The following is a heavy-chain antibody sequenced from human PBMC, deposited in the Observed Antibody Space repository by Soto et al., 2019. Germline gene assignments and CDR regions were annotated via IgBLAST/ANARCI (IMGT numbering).Heavy chain of an antibody. V-gene: IGHV1-2*04. D-gene: IGHD3-3*01. CDR1: GYTFTGYY. CDR2: INPNSGGT. Sequence: ASVKVSCKASGYTFTGYYMHWVRQAPGQGLEWMGWINPNSGGTNYAQKFQGWVTMTRDTSISTAYMELSRLRSDDTAAYYCARDAGRITIFGVVKCPDVWGQGTTVTVSS. CDR3: ARDAGRITIFGVVKCPDV. J-gene: IGHJ6*02.